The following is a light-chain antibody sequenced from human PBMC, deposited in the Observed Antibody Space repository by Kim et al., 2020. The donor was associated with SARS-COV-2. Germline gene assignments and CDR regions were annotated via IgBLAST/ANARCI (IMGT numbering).Light chain of an antibody. V-gene: IGKV1D-12*01. Sequence: ASAGDRVTITCVASQDINNGLAWYQQKSGRPPKLLMYATSSLQSGVPARFSGSGSATDFTLTISSLQPEDFATYYCQQARYFPPTFGQGTKLEI. J-gene: IGKJ2*01. CDR3: QQARYFPPT. CDR2: ATS. CDR1: QDINNG.